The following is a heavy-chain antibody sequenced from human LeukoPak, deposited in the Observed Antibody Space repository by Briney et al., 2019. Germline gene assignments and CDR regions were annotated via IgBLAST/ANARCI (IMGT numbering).Heavy chain of an antibody. CDR1: GFTFSSYW. Sequence: GGSLRLSCAASGFTFSSYWMNWARQAPGKGLEWVASINHNGNVNYYVDSVKGRFTIPRDNAKNSLYLQMSNLRAEDTAVYFCARDPGDTAMVFMDVWGQGTTVTVSS. CDR3: ARDPGDTAMVFMDV. J-gene: IGHJ6*02. V-gene: IGHV3-7*03. CDR2: INHNGNVN. D-gene: IGHD5-18*01.